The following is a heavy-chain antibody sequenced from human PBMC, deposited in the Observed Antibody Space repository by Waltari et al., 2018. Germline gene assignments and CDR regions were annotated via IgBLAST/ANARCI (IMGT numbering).Heavy chain of an antibody. CDR2: IYYSGST. V-gene: IGHV4-39*01. D-gene: IGHD3-22*01. Sequence: QLQLQESGPGLVKPSETLSLPCPVPGGSISSSSYYWGWIRQPPGRGLEWIGSIYYSGSTYYNPSLKSRVTISVDTSKNQFSLKLSSVTAADTAVYYCARIRYDSSGYFDAFDIWGQGTMVTVSS. J-gene: IGHJ3*02. CDR3: ARIRYDSSGYFDAFDI. CDR1: GGSISSSSYY.